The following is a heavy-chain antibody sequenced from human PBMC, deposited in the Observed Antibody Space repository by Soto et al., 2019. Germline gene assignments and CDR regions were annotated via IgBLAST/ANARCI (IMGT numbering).Heavy chain of an antibody. CDR2: IYYSGST. CDR1: GCSISSSSYY. D-gene: IGHD3-3*01. CDR3: ARSGQDTIFGVSVGYYYYGMDV. V-gene: IGHV4-39*01. J-gene: IGHJ6*02. Sequence: SETLSLTCTFSGCSISSSSYYWGWIRQPPGKGLEWIGSIYYSGSTYYNPSLKSRVTISVDTSKNQFSLKLSSVTAADTAVYYCARSGQDTIFGVSVGYYYYGMDVWGQGTTVTVSS.